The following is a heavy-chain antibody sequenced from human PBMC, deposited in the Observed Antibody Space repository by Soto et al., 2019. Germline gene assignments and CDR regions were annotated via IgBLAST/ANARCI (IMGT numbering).Heavy chain of an antibody. CDR3: ARDKPAIARGYYYGMDV. Sequence: PGGSLRLSCAASGFTFSSYAMHWVRQAPVKGLEWVAVISYDGSNKYYADSVKGRFTISRDNSKNTLYLQMNSLRAEDTAVYYCARDKPAIARGYYYGMDVWGQGTTVTVSS. CDR1: GFTFSSYA. V-gene: IGHV3-30-3*01. D-gene: IGHD2-2*02. CDR2: ISYDGSNK. J-gene: IGHJ6*02.